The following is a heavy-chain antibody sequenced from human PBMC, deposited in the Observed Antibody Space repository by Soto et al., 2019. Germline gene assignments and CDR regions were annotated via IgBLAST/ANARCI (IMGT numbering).Heavy chain of an antibody. CDR3: AKDPYYYYGMDV. J-gene: IGHJ6*02. CDR1: GFTFSSYA. CDR2: ISGSGGST. V-gene: IGHV3-23*01. Sequence: RLSCAASGFTFSSYAMSWVRQAPGKGLEWVSAISGSGGSTYYADSVKGRFTISRDNSKNTLYLQMNSLRAEDTAVYYCAKDPYYYYGMDVWGQGTTVTVSS.